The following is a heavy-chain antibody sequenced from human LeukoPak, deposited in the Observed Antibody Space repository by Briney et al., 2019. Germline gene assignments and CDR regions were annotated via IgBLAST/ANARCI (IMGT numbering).Heavy chain of an antibody. CDR2: ISASGTGSGGGT. CDR1: TGSSYY. CDR3: ARVKPVVPPSCHFYMDV. D-gene: IGHD4-23*01. Sequence: TGSSYYWGWVRPAPGKGLEWVSVISASGTGSGGGTYYAHSVKGRFTVSRDNSKRTLYLEMNSLRADETAVYDCARVKPVVPPSCHFYMDVWGIGTAHTVSS. J-gene: IGHJ6*03. V-gene: IGHV3-53*01.